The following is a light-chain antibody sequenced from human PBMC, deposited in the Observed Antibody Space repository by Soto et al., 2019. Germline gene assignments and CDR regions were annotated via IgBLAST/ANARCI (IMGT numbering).Light chain of an antibody. J-gene: IGKJ5*01. CDR2: DAA. V-gene: IGKV3-15*01. CDR3: QQFGDSPMT. CDR1: QSVSSK. Sequence: ETVMTQSPATLSVSPGERVTLSCRASQSVSSKLAWYQQKPGQAPRLLMYDAATRATGIPVRFSGSGSGTEFTLTISSLQSEDFAVYYCQQFGDSPMTFGQGTRLEIE.